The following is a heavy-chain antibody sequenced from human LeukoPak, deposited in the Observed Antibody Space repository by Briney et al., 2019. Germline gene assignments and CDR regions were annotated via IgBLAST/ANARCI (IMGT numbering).Heavy chain of an antibody. D-gene: IGHD2-2*01. Sequence: SATHSLTCTVSGRSISSSNYCSGWIRQPPGKGLEWFGSIYYSGSTYYNPSLKRRVTISVETSKKQFSLRPSSVTTAHTVVFYCASSYWSSTSCYAVGPFDIWGQGTLVTVS. J-gene: IGHJ3*02. CDR1: GRSISSSNYC. CDR3: ASSYWSSTSCYAVGPFDI. V-gene: IGHV4-39*01. CDR2: IYYSGST.